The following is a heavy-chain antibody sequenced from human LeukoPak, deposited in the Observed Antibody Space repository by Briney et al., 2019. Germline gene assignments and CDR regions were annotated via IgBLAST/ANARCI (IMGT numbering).Heavy chain of an antibody. CDR2: IYPGDSDT. J-gene: IGHJ6*03. CDR1: GYSFTSYW. CDR3: ARQRYSSNYYYYYMDV. Sequence: GESLKISCQGSGYSFTSYWIGWVRQMPGKGLEWMGIIYPGDSDTRYSPSFQGQVTISADKSISTAYLQWSSLKASDTAMYYCARQRYSSNYYYYYMDVWGKGTTVTVSS. D-gene: IGHD5-18*01. V-gene: IGHV5-51*01.